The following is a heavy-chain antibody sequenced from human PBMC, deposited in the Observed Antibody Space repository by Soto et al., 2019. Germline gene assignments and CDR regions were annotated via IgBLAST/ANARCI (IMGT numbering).Heavy chain of an antibody. V-gene: IGHV3-30*18. CDR3: AKDPNDFWSVSPLYGMDV. CDR2: VPHDGSYE. D-gene: IGHD3-3*01. CDR1: GFTFRNFG. J-gene: IGHJ6*02. Sequence: QVHLEESGGGVVQPGKSVTLSCAASGFTFRNFGMHWVRQSPGKGLEWVAAVPHDGSYEDYADSVQGRFTISRDNSKNTLYLQMNSLRAEDTGVYYCAKDPNDFWSVSPLYGMDVWGQGTTVTVSS.